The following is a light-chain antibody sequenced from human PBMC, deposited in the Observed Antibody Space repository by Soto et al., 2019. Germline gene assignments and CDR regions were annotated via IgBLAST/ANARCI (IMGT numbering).Light chain of an antibody. J-gene: IGLJ1*01. CDR2: EVS. Sequence: QSALSQPASVSGSPGQSITISCTGTSSDVGAYEYVSWYQHHPGKAPKLILYEVSNRPSGVSDRFSGSKSGNTASLTISGLQAEDEADYYCASYTTIYSYVFGLGTKVTVL. V-gene: IGLV2-14*01. CDR3: ASYTTIYSYV. CDR1: SSDVGAYEY.